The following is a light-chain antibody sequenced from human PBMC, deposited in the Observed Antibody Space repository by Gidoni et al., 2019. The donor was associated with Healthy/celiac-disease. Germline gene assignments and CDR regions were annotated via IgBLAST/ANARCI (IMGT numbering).Light chain of an antibody. V-gene: IGLV2-14*03. CDR3: RPYTSSSTLPWV. CDR1: SSDVGGYNY. J-gene: IGLJ3*02. Sequence: QSALTQPASVSGSPGQSITISCTGTSSDVGGYNYVSWYKQHPGKAPKLMIYDVSNRPSGVSNRFSGPKAGHPASLAISGLQAEDEAYYFCRPYTSSSTLPWVFGGGTKLTVL. CDR2: DVS.